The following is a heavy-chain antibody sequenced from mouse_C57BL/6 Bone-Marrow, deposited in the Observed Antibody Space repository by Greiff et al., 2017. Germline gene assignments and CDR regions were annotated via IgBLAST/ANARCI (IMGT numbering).Heavy chain of an antibody. Sequence: QDQLQQPGAELVRPGTSVKLSCKASGYTFTSYWMHWVKQRPGQGLEWIGVIDPSDSYTNYNQKFKGKATLTVDTSSSTAYMQLSSLTSEDSAVYYCARVGYFDYWGQGTTLTVSS. CDR1: GYTFTSYW. CDR2: IDPSDSYT. V-gene: IGHV1-59*01. J-gene: IGHJ2*01. CDR3: ARVGYFDY.